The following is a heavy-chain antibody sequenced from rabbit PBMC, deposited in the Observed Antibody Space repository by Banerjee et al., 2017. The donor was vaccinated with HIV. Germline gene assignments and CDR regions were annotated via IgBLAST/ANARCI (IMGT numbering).Heavy chain of an antibody. CDR1: GFSFSSSYY. D-gene: IGHD8-1*01. CDR3: ARDVGYAGSSYYYNL. Sequence: QEQLVESGGGLVQPEGSLTLTCTASGFSFSSSYYMCWVRQAPGKGLEWVACIYAGSGGSTWYASWAKGRFTISKTSSTTVTLQMTSLTAADTATYFCARDVGYAGSSYYYNLWGQGTLVTVS. J-gene: IGHJ4*01. V-gene: IGHV1S45*01. CDR2: IYAGSGGST.